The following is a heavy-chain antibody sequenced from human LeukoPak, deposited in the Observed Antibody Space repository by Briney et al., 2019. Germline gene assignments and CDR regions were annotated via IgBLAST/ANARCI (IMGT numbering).Heavy chain of an antibody. V-gene: IGHV3-21*01. CDR2: ISSSSSYI. D-gene: IGHD1/OR15-1a*01. CDR3: ARDRDWNTAFDY. CDR1: GFTFSSYR. Sequence: GGSLRLSCAASGFTFSSYRMNWVRQAPGKGLEWVSSISSSSSYIYYADSVKGRFTISRDNAKNSLYLQMNSLRAEDTAVYYCARDRDWNTAFDYWGQGTLVTVSS. J-gene: IGHJ4*02.